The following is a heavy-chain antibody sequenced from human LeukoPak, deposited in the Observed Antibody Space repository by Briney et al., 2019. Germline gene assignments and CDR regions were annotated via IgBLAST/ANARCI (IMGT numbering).Heavy chain of an antibody. D-gene: IGHD3-16*01. CDR3: TTDRKVGAIPYDY. CDR2: IRRKTDGETT. Sequence: GGSLRLSCADTGFTFSNVWMSWVRQVPGKGLEWVGRIRRKTDGETTDHAAPVKGRFIISRDDSKNILYVQMNSLKTEDTAVYYCTTDRKVGAIPYDYWGQGALVTVSS. V-gene: IGHV3-15*01. J-gene: IGHJ4*02. CDR1: GFTFSNVW.